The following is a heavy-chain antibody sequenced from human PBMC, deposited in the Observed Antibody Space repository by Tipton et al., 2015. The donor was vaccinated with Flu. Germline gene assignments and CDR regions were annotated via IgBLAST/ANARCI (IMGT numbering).Heavy chain of an antibody. J-gene: IGHJ5*01. V-gene: IGHV3-7*01. CDR2: MNHDGSQK. CDR3: ARESETSTPFPLDS. D-gene: IGHD2-2*01. CDR1: GFTFSDHY. Sequence: GSLRLSCAASGFTFSDHYIDWVRQAPGKGLEWVANMNHDGSQKYYVGSVKGRFTISRDNAKNSLYLQMDSLRAEDTAVYYYARESETSTPFPLDSWGQGTLVTVSS.